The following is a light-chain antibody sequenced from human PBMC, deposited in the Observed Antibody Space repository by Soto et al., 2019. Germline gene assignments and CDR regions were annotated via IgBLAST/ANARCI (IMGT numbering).Light chain of an antibody. V-gene: IGKV3-20*01. CDR3: QQYGTSPRT. Sequence: EIVLTQSPGTLSLSPGERATLSCRASQSINSNYLALYQLKPGQAPRLLIYGASIRATAIPDRFSGSVSGTDFTLTISRLDPEDFAVYFCQQYGTSPRTFGQGTKVEIK. CDR1: QSINSNY. CDR2: GAS. J-gene: IGKJ1*01.